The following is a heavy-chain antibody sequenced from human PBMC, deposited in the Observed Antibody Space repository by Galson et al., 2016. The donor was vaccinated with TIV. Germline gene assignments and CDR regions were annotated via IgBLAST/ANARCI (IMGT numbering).Heavy chain of an antibody. CDR1: GLSFSIYN. Sequence: SLRLSCAASGLSFSIYNMNWVRQAPGKGLEWISYISTTSTLIYYADSVRGRFTISRDNAKNSLYLQMNSLRAEDTAVYYCAREGRDGYNPYFDSWGQGTLVTVSS. V-gene: IGHV3-48*01. CDR3: AREGRDGYNPYFDS. D-gene: IGHD5-24*01. CDR2: ISTTSTLI. J-gene: IGHJ4*02.